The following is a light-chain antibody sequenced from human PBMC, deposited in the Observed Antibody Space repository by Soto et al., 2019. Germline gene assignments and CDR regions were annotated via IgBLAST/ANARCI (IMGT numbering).Light chain of an antibody. V-gene: IGKV3-15*01. Sequence: EIVMTQSPATLSMSPGETATLSCRASQSVSNNLVWYQQKPGQAPRLLIYAASTRATGIPARFSGSGSRTEFSLSISSRQSEDFAVYYCQQHYKWVTFCGGTKVEI. CDR2: AAS. J-gene: IGKJ4*01. CDR3: QQHYKWVT. CDR1: QSVSNN.